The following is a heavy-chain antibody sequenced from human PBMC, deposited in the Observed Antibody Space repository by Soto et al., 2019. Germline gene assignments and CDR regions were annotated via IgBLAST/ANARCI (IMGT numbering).Heavy chain of an antibody. V-gene: IGHV5-51*01. CDR2: IYPGDSDT. CDR3: ARHLGTGTTADYYYGMDV. Sequence: PGESLKISCKGSGYRFTSSWIGWERQMPGKGLEWMGIIYPGDSDTRYSPSFQGQVTISADKSISTAYLQWSSLKASDTAMYYCARHLGTGTTADYYYGMDVWGQGTTVTVSS. D-gene: IGHD1-7*01. CDR1: GYRFTSSW. J-gene: IGHJ6*02.